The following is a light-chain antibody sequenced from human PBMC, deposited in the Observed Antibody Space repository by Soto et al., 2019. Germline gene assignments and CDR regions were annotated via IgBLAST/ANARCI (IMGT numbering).Light chain of an antibody. J-gene: IGKJ5*01. CDR2: DAT. V-gene: IGKV3-11*01. Sequence: ENVLTQSPAALSSVPGDRATLSCRARQYINTRLAWYQHRPGQAPRLLIYDATSRATGIPDRFSGSGSGTEFTLTISSLQPEDFATYYCQPSYSTPLFGHGTRLEIK. CDR1: QYINTR. CDR3: QPSYSTPL.